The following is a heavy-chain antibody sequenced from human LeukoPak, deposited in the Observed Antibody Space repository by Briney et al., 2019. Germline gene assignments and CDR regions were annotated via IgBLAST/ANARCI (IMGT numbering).Heavy chain of an antibody. CDR3: SRVDVAVTIFFDY. D-gene: IGHD5-24*01. CDR2: VYSSGKT. CDR1: GASVNSGRLY. J-gene: IGHJ4*02. Sequence: PSETLSLTCSVSGASVNSGRLYWTWIRQSPGKGLEWLGFVYSSGKTDYNPSLKSRLTMSTDASQNQFSLTLTSVTRADTTIYYCSRVDVAVTIFFDYWGQGALVTVST. V-gene: IGHV4-61*01.